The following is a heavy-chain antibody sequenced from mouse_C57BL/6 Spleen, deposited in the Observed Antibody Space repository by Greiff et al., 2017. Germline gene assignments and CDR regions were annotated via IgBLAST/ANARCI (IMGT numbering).Heavy chain of an antibody. CDR1: GYAFTNYL. CDR3: ARERGYYVSSFYAMDY. Sequence: VQLQQSGAELVRPGTSVKVSCKASGYAFTNYLIEWVKQRPGQGLEWIGVINPGSGGTNYNEKFKGKATLTADKSSSTPYMQLSGLTSEDSAVYFCARERGYYVSSFYAMDYWGQGTSVTVSS. CDR2: INPGSGGT. J-gene: IGHJ4*01. D-gene: IGHD1-1*01. V-gene: IGHV1-54*01.